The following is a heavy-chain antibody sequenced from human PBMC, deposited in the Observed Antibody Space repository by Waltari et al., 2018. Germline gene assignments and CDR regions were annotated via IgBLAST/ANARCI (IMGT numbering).Heavy chain of an antibody. CDR2: IYTSGST. V-gene: IGHV4-61*09. D-gene: IGHD6-6*01. CDR3: ARDKSSIAAHRHYYYGMDV. CDR1: GGSIRSGSYY. Sequence: VQLQESGPGLVKPSQTLSLTCTVSGGSIRSGSYYWSWIRQPAGKGLEWIGYIYTSGSTNYNPSLKSRVTISVDTSKNQFSLKLSSVTAADTAVYYCARDKSSIAAHRHYYYGMDVWGQGTTVTVSS. J-gene: IGHJ6*02.